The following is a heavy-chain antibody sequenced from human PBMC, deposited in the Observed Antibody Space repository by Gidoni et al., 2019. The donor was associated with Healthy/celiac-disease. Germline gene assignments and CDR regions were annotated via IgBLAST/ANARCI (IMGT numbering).Heavy chain of an antibody. D-gene: IGHD2-15*01. CDR2: MNPNRCKQ. Sequence: QVQLVQSGAEVKKPGASVKFSCKASGYTFTSYDINLGRQATGQGLELMGWMNPNRCKQGFSQKFQGRVTMTRNTSISTAYMELSSLRSEDTAVYYCARGQGGGKKLGSYWGQGTLVTVSS. CDR1: GYTFTSYD. J-gene: IGHJ4*02. V-gene: IGHV1-8*01. CDR3: ARGQGGGKKLGSY.